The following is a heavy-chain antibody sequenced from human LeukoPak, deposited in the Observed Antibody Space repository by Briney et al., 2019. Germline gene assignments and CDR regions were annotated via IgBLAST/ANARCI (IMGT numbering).Heavy chain of an antibody. CDR3: ARGSTPQLNSGYDVTYYYYGMDV. CDR2: PHHRGST. Sequence: SETLSLTCAVYGGPFSDYYWSWIRQPPGKGLEPPPPPHHRGSTNYNPSLKSRVTISVDTSKNQFSLKLSSVTAADTAVYYCARGSTPQLNSGYDVTYYYYGMDVWGQGTTVTVSS. CDR1: GGPFSDYY. J-gene: IGHJ6*02. D-gene: IGHD5-12*01. V-gene: IGHV4-34*01.